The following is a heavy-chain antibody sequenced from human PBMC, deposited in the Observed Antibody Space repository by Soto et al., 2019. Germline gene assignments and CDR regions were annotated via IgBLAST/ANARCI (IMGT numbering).Heavy chain of an antibody. CDR1: GGTFSSYS. V-gene: IGHV1-69*08. D-gene: IGHD6-19*01. J-gene: IGHJ4*02. Sequence: QVQLVQSGAEVKKPGSSVKVSCKASGGTFSSYSISWVRQAPGQGLEWMGRIIPILGMENYAQKFQGRVTITADKSTSTAYMEVSSLRSEDTAVYYCARDVADATDYWGQGTLVTVSS. CDR3: ARDVADATDY. CDR2: IIPILGME.